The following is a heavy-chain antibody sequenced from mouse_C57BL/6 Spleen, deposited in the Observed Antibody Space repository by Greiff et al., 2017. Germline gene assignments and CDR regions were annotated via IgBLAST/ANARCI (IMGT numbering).Heavy chain of an antibody. V-gene: IGHV1-72*01. CDR2: LDPSSGGT. CDR3: ERDYDGSGPYGYFDD. D-gene: IGHD1-1*01. Sequence: QVQLQQPGAELVKPGASVKLSCKASGYTFTSYWMHWVKQRPGRGLEWIGRLDPSSGGTKYNEKFKSKATLTVDKPSSTAYMQLSSLTSEDSAVYYCERDYDGSGPYGYFDDWGTGTTVTVSS. J-gene: IGHJ1*03. CDR1: GYTFTSYW.